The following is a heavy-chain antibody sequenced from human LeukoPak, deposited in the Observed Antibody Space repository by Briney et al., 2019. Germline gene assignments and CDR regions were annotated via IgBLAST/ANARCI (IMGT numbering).Heavy chain of an antibody. J-gene: IGHJ1*01. Sequence: GGSLRLSCAASGFIVSSNYMSWVRQAPGKGLEWVSVIYSGGSTYYADSVKGRFTISRDNSKHTLYLQMNSLSAEDTAVYYCARGYYDILTGSRPEYFQHWGQGTLVTVSS. CDR1: GFIVSSNY. CDR2: IYSGGST. D-gene: IGHD3-9*01. V-gene: IGHV3-53*01. CDR3: ARGYYDILTGSRPEYFQH.